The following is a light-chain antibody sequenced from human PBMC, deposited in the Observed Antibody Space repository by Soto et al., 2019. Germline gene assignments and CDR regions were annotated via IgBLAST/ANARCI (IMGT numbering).Light chain of an antibody. CDR3: LQDRSHSWT. CDR2: GAS. J-gene: IGKJ1*01. V-gene: IGKV1-6*01. CDR1: QDIRNY. Sequence: AIQVTQSPSSLSASVGDRVTITCRSSQDIRNYLGWYQQKPGKAPQLLIYGASSLQRGVSSRFSGSGFATDFTLTISSLQPEDSATYYCLQDRSHSWTFGQGTKV.